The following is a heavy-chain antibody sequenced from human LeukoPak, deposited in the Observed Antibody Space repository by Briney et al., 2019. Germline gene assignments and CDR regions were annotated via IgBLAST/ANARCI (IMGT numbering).Heavy chain of an antibody. D-gene: IGHD1-1*01. V-gene: IGHV3-11*06. CDR3: ARDHNYAFDN. Sequence: GGSLRLSCAASGFPFSEYSMNWVRQAPGKGLEWISYIGISSGNTKYADSVKGRFTISGDNAKNSLYLQMNSLRVEDTAVYYCARDHNYAFDNWGQGTLVTVSS. CDR1: GFPFSEYS. J-gene: IGHJ4*02. CDR2: IGISSGNT.